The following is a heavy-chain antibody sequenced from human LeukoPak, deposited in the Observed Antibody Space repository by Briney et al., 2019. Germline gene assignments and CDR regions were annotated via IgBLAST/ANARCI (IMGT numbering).Heavy chain of an antibody. CDR2: IKSKTDGGTT. Sequence: GGSLRLSCAASGFTVSSNYMSWVRQAPGKGLEWVGRIKSKTDGGTTDYAAPVKGRFIISRDDSKNTLYLQMNSLKTEDTAVYYCTTDGYSGYGGLYDYWGQGTLVTVSS. V-gene: IGHV3-15*01. D-gene: IGHD5-12*01. CDR1: GFTVSSNY. CDR3: TTDGYSGYGGLYDY. J-gene: IGHJ4*02.